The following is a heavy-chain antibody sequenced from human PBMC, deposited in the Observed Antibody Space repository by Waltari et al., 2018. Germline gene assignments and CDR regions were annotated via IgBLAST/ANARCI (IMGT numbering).Heavy chain of an antibody. CDR2: IYYSGST. V-gene: IGHV4-59*01. CDR1: GGSISSYY. J-gene: IGHJ5*02. CDR3: ARATSSAYDFFDP. D-gene: IGHD3-3*01. Sequence: QVQLQESGPGLVKPSETLSLTCTVSGGSISSYYWSWIRQPPGKGLEWIGYIYYSGSTNYNPSLKSRVTISVDTSKNQFSLKLSSVTAADTAVYYCARATSSAYDFFDPWGQGTLVTVSS.